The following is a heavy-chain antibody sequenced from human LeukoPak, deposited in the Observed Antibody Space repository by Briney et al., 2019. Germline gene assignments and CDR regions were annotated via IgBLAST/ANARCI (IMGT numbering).Heavy chain of an antibody. J-gene: IGHJ4*02. CDR3: AREASVGRSGRYYFDY. D-gene: IGHD3-10*01. Sequence: GGSLRLSCAASVLIFDDYGMSGVRPAPWKGLEWVSGINWNGGCTGFADSVRGRFTISRDNAKKSLSVPMNGLRAGDRALYYCAREASVGRSGRYYFDYWGQGTLVTVSS. CDR2: INWNGGCT. CDR1: VLIFDDYG. V-gene: IGHV3-20*04.